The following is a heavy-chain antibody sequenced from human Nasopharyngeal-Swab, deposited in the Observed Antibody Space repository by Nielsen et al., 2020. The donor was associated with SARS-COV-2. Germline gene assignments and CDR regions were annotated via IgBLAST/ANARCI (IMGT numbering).Heavy chain of an antibody. CDR3: ARADYYGSGSYDY. CDR1: GYTFTGYY. J-gene: IGHJ4*02. D-gene: IGHD3-10*01. V-gene: IGHV1-2*04. CDR2: INPNSGGT. Sequence: SVKVSCKASGYTFTGYYMHWVRQAPGQGLEWMGWINPNSGGTNYAQKFQGWVTMTRDTSISTAYMELSRLRSDDTAVYYCARADYYGSGSYDYWGQGTLVTVSS.